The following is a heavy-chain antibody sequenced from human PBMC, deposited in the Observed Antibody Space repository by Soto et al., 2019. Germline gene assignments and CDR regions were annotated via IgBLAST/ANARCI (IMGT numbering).Heavy chain of an antibody. CDR3: ARSAPYDY. J-gene: IGHJ4*02. V-gene: IGHV1-46*02. Sequence: QVQLMQSGAEVKKPGASVRVSCKASGYTFNNDHVHWVRQTPGQGLEWMGFINPNGGSTTYAQKLQGRFTVTTDTSTRTVYLQLSSLRSEDTAVFYCARSAPYDYWGQGTLVTVSS. CDR1: GYTFNNDH. CDR2: INPNGGST.